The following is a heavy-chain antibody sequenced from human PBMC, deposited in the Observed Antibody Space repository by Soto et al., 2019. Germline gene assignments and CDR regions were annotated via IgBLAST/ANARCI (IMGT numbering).Heavy chain of an antibody. J-gene: IGHJ6*02. Sequence: QVQLVESGGGVVQPGRSLRLSCTASGFIFSSYGMHWVRQAPGKGLEWVAVIWYDGGNKYYADSVKGRFTISRDNSKNKRXLXRNSLRVEETAVYYCGRDRRRVSSVRGVPPLYGMDVWGQGTTVTVSS. CDR1: GFIFSSYG. CDR3: GRDRRRVSSVRGVPPLYGMDV. V-gene: IGHV3-33*01. CDR2: IWYDGGNK. D-gene: IGHD3-10*02.